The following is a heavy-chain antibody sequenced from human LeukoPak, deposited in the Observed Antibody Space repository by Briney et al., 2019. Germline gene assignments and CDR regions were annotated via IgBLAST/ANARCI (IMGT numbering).Heavy chain of an antibody. J-gene: IGHJ4*02. CDR1: GFHFSNYG. Sequence: GGSLRLSCATSGFHFSNYGMNWVRQAPGKGLEWVSGITGSGDITYYADSVKGRFTISRDNSKSTLYLQMNSLRPEDTAVYYCARSLFSPKRVAAAEEWGQGTLVTVSS. CDR3: ARSLFSPKRVAAAEE. CDR2: ITGSGDIT. V-gene: IGHV3-23*01. D-gene: IGHD6-13*01.